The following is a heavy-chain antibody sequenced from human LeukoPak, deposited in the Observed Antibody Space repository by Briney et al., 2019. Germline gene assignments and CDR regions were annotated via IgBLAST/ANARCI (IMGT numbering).Heavy chain of an antibody. CDR3: ARVGVEEQLVPFDY. J-gene: IGHJ4*02. D-gene: IGHD6-13*01. CDR2: ISSSGSTI. CDR1: GFTFSDYY. Sequence: GGSLRLSCAASGFTFSDYYMSWIRQAPGKGLEWVSYISSSGSTIYYADSVKGRFTISRDNAKNSLYLQMTSLRAEDTAVYYCARVGVEEQLVPFDYWGQGTLVTVSS. V-gene: IGHV3-11*01.